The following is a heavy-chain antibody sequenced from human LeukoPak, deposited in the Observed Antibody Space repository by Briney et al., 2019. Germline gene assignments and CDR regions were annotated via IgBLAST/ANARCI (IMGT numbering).Heavy chain of an antibody. CDR3: ARHFDNGDYKKTCDI. CDR2: IYYSEST. CDR1: GGSVSSGSYY. V-gene: IGHV4-61*03. D-gene: IGHD4-17*01. Sequence: SETLSLTCTVSGGSVSSGSYYWSWIRQPPGKGLEWIGYIYYSESTNYNPSLKSRATISADTSKNHFSLHLRTGTAADTAVYYCARHFDNGDYKKTCDIWGQGTMVTVSS. J-gene: IGHJ3*02.